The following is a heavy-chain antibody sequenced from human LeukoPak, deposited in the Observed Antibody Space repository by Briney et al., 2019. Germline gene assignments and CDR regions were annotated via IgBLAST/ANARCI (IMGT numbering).Heavy chain of an antibody. CDR3: ARHESQGNSWYQYFQH. CDR2: IYYSGST. V-gene: IGHV4-39*01. Sequence: PSETLSLTCTVSGGSISSSSYYWGWIRQPPGKGLEWIGCIYYSGSTYYNPSLKSRVTISVDTSKNQFSLKLSSVTAADTAVYYCARHESQGNSWYQYFQHWGQGTLVTVSS. J-gene: IGHJ1*01. D-gene: IGHD6-13*01. CDR1: GGSISSSSYY.